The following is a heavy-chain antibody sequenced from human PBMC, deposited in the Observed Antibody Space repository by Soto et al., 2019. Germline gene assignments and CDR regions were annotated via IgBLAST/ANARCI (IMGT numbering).Heavy chain of an antibody. CDR2: INPSGGST. D-gene: IGHD2-15*01. CDR3: ARDQKADPLLVLGLFDP. V-gene: IGHV1-46*03. J-gene: IGHJ5*02. Sequence: ASVKVSCKASGYTFTSYYMHWVRQAPGQGLEWMGIINPSGGSTSYAQKFQGRVTMTRDTSTSTVYMELSSLRSEDTAVYYCARDQKADPLLVLGLFDPWGQGTLVTVSS. CDR1: GYTFTSYY.